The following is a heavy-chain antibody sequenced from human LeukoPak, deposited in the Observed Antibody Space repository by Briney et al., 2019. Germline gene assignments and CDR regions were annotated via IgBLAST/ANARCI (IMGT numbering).Heavy chain of an antibody. CDR3: ARENKDILTGYSYGMDV. D-gene: IGHD3-9*01. V-gene: IGHV4-59*01. Sequence: SETLSLTCTVSGGSIRSYYWNWIRQPPGKGLEWIGYIYYSGSTNYNPSLKSRVTISVDTSKNQFSLKLSSVTAADTAVYYCARENKDILTGYSYGMDVWGQGTTVTVSS. CDR1: GGSIRSYY. J-gene: IGHJ6*02. CDR2: IYYSGST.